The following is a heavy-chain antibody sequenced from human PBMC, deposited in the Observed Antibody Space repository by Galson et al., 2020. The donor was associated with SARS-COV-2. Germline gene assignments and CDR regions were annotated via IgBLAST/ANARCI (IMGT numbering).Heavy chain of an antibody. Sequence: SETLSLTCTVSGGSISSSSYYWGWIRQPPGKGLEWIGSIYYSGSTYYNPSLKSRVTISVDTSKNQFSLKLSSVTAADTAVYYCSTGMGIAAAEDAFDIWGQGTMVTVSS. CDR1: GGSISSSSYY. CDR2: IYYSGST. CDR3: STGMGIAAAEDAFDI. J-gene: IGHJ3*02. V-gene: IGHV4-39*01. D-gene: IGHD6-13*01.